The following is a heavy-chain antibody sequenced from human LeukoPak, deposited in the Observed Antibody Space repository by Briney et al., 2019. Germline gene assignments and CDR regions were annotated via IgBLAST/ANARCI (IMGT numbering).Heavy chain of an antibody. V-gene: IGHV3-48*03. Sequence: GGSLRLSCAASGFTFRSYEMNWVRQAPGKGLEWVSYISTSVSTIYYAESVKGRVTISRDNDKNSLYLQMNSLRDEDTAVYYCARNRDGSYSSLYYMDVWGKGTTVTISS. CDR2: ISTSVSTI. CDR3: ARNRDGSYSSLYYMDV. J-gene: IGHJ6*03. CDR1: GFTFRSYE. D-gene: IGHD1-26*01.